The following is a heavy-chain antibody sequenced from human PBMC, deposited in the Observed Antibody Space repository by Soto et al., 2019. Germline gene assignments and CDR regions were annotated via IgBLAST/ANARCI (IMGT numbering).Heavy chain of an antibody. CDR3: ARVAVAGTPAGYLVY. Sequence: QVQLVQSGAEVKKPGSSVKVSCKASGGTFSSYAISWVRQAPGQGLEWMGGIIPIFGTANYAQKFQGRVTIXVDXSXTTAYMELSSLRSEDTAVYYCARVAVAGTPAGYLVYWGQGTLVTVSS. V-gene: IGHV1-69*12. CDR1: GGTFSSYA. J-gene: IGHJ4*02. D-gene: IGHD6-19*01. CDR2: IIPIFGTA.